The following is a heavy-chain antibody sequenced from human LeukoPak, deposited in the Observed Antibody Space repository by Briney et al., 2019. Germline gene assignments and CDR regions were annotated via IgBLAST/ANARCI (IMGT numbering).Heavy chain of an antibody. J-gene: IGHJ4*02. V-gene: IGHV3-53*01. CDR2: IYSGGST. Sequence: LAGGSLRRSCAASGFTVSSNYMSWVRQAPGKGLEWVSVIYSGGSTYYADSVKGRFTISRDNSKNTLYLQMNSLRAEDTAVYYCARANYDSSGYGYWGQGTLVTVSS. CDR3: ARANYDSSGYGY. D-gene: IGHD3-22*01. CDR1: GFTVSSNY.